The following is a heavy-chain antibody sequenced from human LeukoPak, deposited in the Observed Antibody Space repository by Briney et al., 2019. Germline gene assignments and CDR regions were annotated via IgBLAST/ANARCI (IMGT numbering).Heavy chain of an antibody. D-gene: IGHD6-6*01. CDR2: IYYSGST. J-gene: IGHJ4*02. V-gene: IGHV4-39*01. CDR3: ARGWSSSSNFLDY. Sequence: SETLSLTCTVSGGSISSSSYYWGWIRQPPGKGLEWIGSIYYSGSTYYNPSLKSRVTISVDTSKNQFSLKLSSVTAADTAVYYCARGWSSSSNFLDYWGQGTLVTVSS. CDR1: GGSISSSSYY.